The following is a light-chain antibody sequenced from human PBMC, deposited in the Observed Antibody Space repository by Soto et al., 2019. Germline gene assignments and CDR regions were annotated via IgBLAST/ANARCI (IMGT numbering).Light chain of an antibody. CDR1: QSVSRW. CDR3: QQFNSKVWT. V-gene: IGKV1-5*01. Sequence: DIQMTQSPSTLSASVGDTVTITCRASQSVSRWLNWYQQKPGKAPRLLIYEASNLESGVPIRFSGSGSGTDFVLTITSLQPADSATYYCQQFNSKVWTFDQGTRVEI. CDR2: EAS. J-gene: IGKJ1*01.